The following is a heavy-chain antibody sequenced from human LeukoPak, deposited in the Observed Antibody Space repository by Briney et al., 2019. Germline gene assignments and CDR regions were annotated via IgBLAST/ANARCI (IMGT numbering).Heavy chain of an antibody. CDR1: GYSISSGYY. V-gene: IGHV4-38-2*02. Sequence: SETLSLTCTVSGYSISSGYYWGCIRQPPGKGLAWIGSIYHSGSTYYNPSLKSRVTISVDTSKNQFSLKLSSVTAADTAVYYCAKDCDGCMMTFDNWGQGTLVTVSS. CDR2: IYHSGST. D-gene: IGHD2-8*01. CDR3: AKDCDGCMMTFDN. J-gene: IGHJ4*02.